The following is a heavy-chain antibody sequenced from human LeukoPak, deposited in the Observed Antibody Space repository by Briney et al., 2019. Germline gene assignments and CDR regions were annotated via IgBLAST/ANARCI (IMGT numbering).Heavy chain of an antibody. D-gene: IGHD6-19*01. Sequence: GGSLRLSCAASGFTFGDYAMHWVRLTPGRGLEWVSGISWNSETIDCTDSVQGRFTISRDDAKNSLYLQMNSLRAEDTAVYYCARQAGVTWGQGTLVTVSS. CDR1: GFTFGDYA. CDR2: ISWNSETI. J-gene: IGHJ5*02. CDR3: ARQAGVT. V-gene: IGHV3-9*01.